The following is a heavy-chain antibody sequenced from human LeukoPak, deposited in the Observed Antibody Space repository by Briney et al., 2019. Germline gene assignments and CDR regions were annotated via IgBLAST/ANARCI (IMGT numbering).Heavy chain of an antibody. CDR2: IYSGGTT. CDR3: ARDNKRVGITAAGTFGMDV. CDR1: GFTVSRNY. Sequence: PGGSLRLSCAASGFTVSRNYMSWVRQAPGKGLECVSVIYSGGTTYYADSVKGRFTISRHNSKNTLYLQMNSLRAEDTAVYYCARDNKRVGITAAGTFGMDVSGQGTTVTVSS. J-gene: IGHJ6*02. V-gene: IGHV3-53*04. D-gene: IGHD6-13*01.